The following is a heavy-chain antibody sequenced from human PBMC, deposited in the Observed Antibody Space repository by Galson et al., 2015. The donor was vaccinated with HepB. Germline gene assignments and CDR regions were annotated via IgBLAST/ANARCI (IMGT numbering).Heavy chain of an antibody. Sequence: SVKVSCKASGCTFSSYAISWVRQAPGQGLEWMGGIIPIFGTANYAQKFQGRVTITADESTSTAYMELSSLRSEDTAVYYCAREIRGSPYYDFWSGPDYYYYMDVWGKGTTVTVSS. CDR3: AREIRGSPYYDFWSGPDYYYYMDV. CDR1: GCTFSSYA. V-gene: IGHV1-69*13. CDR2: IIPIFGTA. J-gene: IGHJ6*03. D-gene: IGHD3-3*01.